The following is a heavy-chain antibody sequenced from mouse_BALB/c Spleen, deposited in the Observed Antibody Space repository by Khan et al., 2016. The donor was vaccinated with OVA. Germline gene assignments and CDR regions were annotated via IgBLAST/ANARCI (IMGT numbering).Heavy chain of an antibody. CDR1: GYTFTSYW. CDR3: ARDRIDY. Sequence: QVQLQQSGAELAKPGPSVKLSCKASGYTFTSYWMHWIKQRLGQGLEWIGYINPTSGYTDYNQKFKDKATLTADKSSSPAYMQLNSLTSDDSAVYYCARDRIDYWGQGTTLTVSS. CDR2: INPTSGYT. V-gene: IGHV1-7*01. J-gene: IGHJ2*01.